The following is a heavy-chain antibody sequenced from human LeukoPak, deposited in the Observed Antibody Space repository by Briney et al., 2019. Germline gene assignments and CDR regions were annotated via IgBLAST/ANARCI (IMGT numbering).Heavy chain of an antibody. CDR2: INPNSGGT. Sequence: ASVKVSCKASGYTFTSYGISWVRQAPGQGLEWMGWINPNSGGTNYAQKFQGRVTMTRDTSISAAYMELSRLRSDDTAVYYCARESERSYYYDSSGYYIWGQGTLVTVSS. V-gene: IGHV1-2*02. D-gene: IGHD3-22*01. J-gene: IGHJ4*02. CDR3: ARESERSYYYDSSGYYI. CDR1: GYTFTSYG.